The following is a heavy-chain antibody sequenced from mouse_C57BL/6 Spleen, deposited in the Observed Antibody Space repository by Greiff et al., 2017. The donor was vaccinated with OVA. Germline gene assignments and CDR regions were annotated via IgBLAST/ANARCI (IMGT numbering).Heavy chain of an antibody. CDR2: IDPSDSYT. D-gene: IGHD2-3*01. V-gene: IGHV1-50*01. Sequence: VQLQQPGAELVKPGASVKLSCKASGYTFTSYWMQWVKQRPGQGLEWIGEIDPSDSYTNYNQKFKGKATLTVDTSSSTAYMQLSSLTSEDSAVYYCARVYDYYFDYWGQGTTLTVSS. CDR3: ARVYDYYFDY. CDR1: GYTFTSYW. J-gene: IGHJ2*01.